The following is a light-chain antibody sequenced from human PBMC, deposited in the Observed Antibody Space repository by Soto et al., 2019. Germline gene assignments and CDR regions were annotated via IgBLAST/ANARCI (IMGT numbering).Light chain of an antibody. CDR2: GNG. V-gene: IGLV1-40*01. CDR1: SSNIGAGHD. J-gene: IGLJ1*01. Sequence: QSVLTQPPSVSGAPRQRVTISCTGSSSNIGAGHDVHRYQQPPGTAPKILIYGNGNQPSGTPDRFSGSKSGTSASPAITWLPAEDEADYSCQPYGSSLSGTEVFGTGTKVTVL. CDR3: QPYGSSLSGTEV.